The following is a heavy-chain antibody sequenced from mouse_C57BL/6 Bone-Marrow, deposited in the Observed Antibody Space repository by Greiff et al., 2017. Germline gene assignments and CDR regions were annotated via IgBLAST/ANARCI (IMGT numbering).Heavy chain of an antibody. V-gene: IGHV1-82*01. D-gene: IGHD2-4*01. Sequence: VQLQQPGPELVKPGASVKISCKASGYAFSSSWMNWVKQRPGKGLEWIGRIYPGDGGTNYNGKFKGKATLTADKSSSTAYMQLSSLTSEDSEVYFCASDSYYYAEDYWGQGTSVTVSS. CDR2: IYPGDGGT. CDR3: ASDSYYYAEDY. J-gene: IGHJ4*01. CDR1: GYAFSSSW.